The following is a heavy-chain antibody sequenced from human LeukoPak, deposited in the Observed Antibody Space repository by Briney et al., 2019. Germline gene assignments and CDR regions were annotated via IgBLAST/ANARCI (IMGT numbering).Heavy chain of an antibody. D-gene: IGHD3-22*01. CDR3: ARDKYYDRYFDS. Sequence: GGSLRLSCVASGFTFNSNWMSWVRQAPGKGLEWVANIKQDGSEKYYVDSVEGRSTISRDNAKNSLSLQMNSLRAEDTAVYYCARDKYYDRYFDSWGQGILVTVSS. CDR1: GFTFNSNW. J-gene: IGHJ4*02. V-gene: IGHV3-7*01. CDR2: IKQDGSEK.